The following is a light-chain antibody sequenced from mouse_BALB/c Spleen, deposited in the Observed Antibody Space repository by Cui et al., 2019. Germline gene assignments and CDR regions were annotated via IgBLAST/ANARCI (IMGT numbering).Light chain of an antibody. CDR2: WAS. CDR3: QQYYNYPPSLT. J-gene: IGKJ5*01. Sequence: DIVMTQSHKFMSTSVGDRVSIPCKASQDVGTTVAWYQQKPGQSPKLLIYWASTRHTGVPDRFTGSGSGTDLTLTISNVQSEDLADYFCQQYYNYPPSLTFGAGTKLELK. V-gene: IGKV6-23*01. CDR1: QDVGTT.